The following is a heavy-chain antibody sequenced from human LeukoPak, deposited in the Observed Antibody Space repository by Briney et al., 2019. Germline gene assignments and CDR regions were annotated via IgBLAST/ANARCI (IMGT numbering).Heavy chain of an antibody. CDR3: ARVRTIFGVTNGWFDP. J-gene: IGHJ5*02. V-gene: IGHV4-34*01. CDR2: INHSGST. Sequence: PSETLSLTCAVYGGSFSGYYWSWIRQPPGKGLEWIGEINHSGSTNYNPSLKSRVTISVDTSKNQFSLKLSSVTAADTAVYYCARVRTIFGVTNGWFDPWGQGTLVTVSS. D-gene: IGHD3-3*01. CDR1: GGSFSGYY.